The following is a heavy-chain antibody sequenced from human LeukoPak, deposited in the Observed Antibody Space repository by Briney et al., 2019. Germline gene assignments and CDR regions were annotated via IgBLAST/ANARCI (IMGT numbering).Heavy chain of an antibody. CDR1: GFTFSSYG. CDR3: AKLAGDYGYYFDY. CDR2: ISYDGSNK. D-gene: IGHD4-17*01. V-gene: IGHV3-30*18. Sequence: GGSLRLSCAASGFTFSSYGMHWVRQAPGKGLEWVAVISYDGSNKYYADSVKGRFTISRDNSKNTLYLQMNSLRAEDTAVYYCAKLAGDYGYYFDYWGQGTLVTVSS. J-gene: IGHJ4*02.